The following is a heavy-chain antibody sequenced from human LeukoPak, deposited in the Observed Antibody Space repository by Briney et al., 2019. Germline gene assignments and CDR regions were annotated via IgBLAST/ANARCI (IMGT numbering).Heavy chain of an antibody. V-gene: IGHV4-59*08. Sequence: SETLSLTCTVSGGSISGYYWSWIREPPGKGLQWIGYIYNSGTTNHNPSLKSRVTIAVDTSKNQFSLRLSSVTAADTAVYYCARHGSGSYVAYWGQGTLVTVSS. CDR1: GGSISGYY. D-gene: IGHD3-10*01. CDR3: ARHGSGSYVAY. CDR2: IYNSGTT. J-gene: IGHJ4*02.